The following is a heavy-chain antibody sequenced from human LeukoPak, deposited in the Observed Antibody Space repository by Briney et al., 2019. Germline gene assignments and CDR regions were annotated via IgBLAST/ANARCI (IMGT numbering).Heavy chain of an antibody. J-gene: IGHJ4*02. V-gene: IGHV1-8*02. D-gene: IGHD6-13*01. CDR2: MNPNSGNS. Sequence: ASVKVSCKASGGTFSSYAISWVRQAPGQGLEWMGWMNPNSGNSGYAQKFQGRVTMTSNTSISTAYMELNSLRSEDTAVYYCARGRGVAAAGSGYWGQGTLVTVSS. CDR1: GGTFSSYA. CDR3: ARGRGVAAAGSGY.